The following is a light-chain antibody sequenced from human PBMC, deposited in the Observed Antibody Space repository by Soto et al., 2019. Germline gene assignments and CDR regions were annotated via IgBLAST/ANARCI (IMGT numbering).Light chain of an antibody. CDR1: QSFRGL. CDR3: QQRHMWPIT. J-gene: IGKJ5*01. V-gene: IGKV3-11*01. Sequence: EVVLTQSPVTLSFSAGERATLXXRASQSFRGLLAWYQQKPGQAPRVXIYDAYNRATGIPPRFSGSGAGTDFTLTISSLEPEDSAVYYCQQRHMWPITFGQGTRLEIK. CDR2: DAY.